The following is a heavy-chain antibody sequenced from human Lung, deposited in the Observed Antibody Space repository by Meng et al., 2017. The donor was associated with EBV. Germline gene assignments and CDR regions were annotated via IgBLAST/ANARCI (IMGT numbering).Heavy chain of an antibody. CDR2: ISCYNGDT. CDR3: ARDPSNTSGRYAYFDY. Sequence: PLVHFVAEEKKTGASVRVPAKASGYTFTQHGISWIRQAPGQGLEWMGWISCYNGDTNYAQKLQGRVTMTTDTSTNTAYMDLRGLRSDDTAVYYCARDPSNTSGRYAYFDYWGQGTLVTVSS. J-gene: IGHJ4*02. D-gene: IGHD6-19*01. CDR1: GYTFTQHG. V-gene: IGHV1-18*01.